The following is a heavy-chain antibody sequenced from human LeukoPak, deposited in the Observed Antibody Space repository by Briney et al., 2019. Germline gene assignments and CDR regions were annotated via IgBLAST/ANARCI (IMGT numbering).Heavy chain of an antibody. Sequence: GGSLRLSCAASGFTFSDYYMSWIRQAPGKGLEWISYFSRSSSYTNYADSVKGRFTISRDNARNSLYLQMDSLRAEDTAVYYCARSYCSSASCYGEGLFDYWGQGTLVTVSS. CDR1: GFTFSDYY. J-gene: IGHJ4*02. D-gene: IGHD2-2*01. CDR2: FSRSSSYT. V-gene: IGHV3-11*06. CDR3: ARSYCSSASCYGEGLFDY.